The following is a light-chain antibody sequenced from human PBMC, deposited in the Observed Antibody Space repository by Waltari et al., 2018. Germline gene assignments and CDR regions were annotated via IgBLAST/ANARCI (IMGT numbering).Light chain of an antibody. CDR3: QQSNNLPVT. Sequence: DIQMTQSPSSLSASVGERVPITCQANQDIRNNLNWYQQKPGKAPNLLIFEASTLETGVPSRFSGSGFGRDFSFTISSLQSEDIATYFCQQSNNLPVTFGPGTKVHIK. CDR1: QDIRNN. V-gene: IGKV1-33*01. CDR2: EAS. J-gene: IGKJ3*01.